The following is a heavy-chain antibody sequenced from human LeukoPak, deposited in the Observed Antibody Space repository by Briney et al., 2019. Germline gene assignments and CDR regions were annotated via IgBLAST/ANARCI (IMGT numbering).Heavy chain of an antibody. J-gene: IGHJ4*02. CDR3: ARFWLEFWGFDY. Sequence: ASVSVSRKSSAYTFTIYGISWVRQAPGQGLEWMGWISAYNGNTNSAQKLQGRVTMTTDTSTSTAYMELRSLRSDDTAVYYCARFWLEFWGFDYWGQGTLVTVSS. CDR2: ISAYNGNT. D-gene: IGHD3-16*01. CDR1: AYTFTIYG. V-gene: IGHV1-18*04.